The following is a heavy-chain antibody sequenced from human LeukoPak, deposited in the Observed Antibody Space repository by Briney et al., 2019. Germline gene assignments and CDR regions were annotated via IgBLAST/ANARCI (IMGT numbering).Heavy chain of an antibody. J-gene: IGHJ4*02. Sequence: ASVKVSCKASGYTFISYDMNWVRQATGQGLEWMGWMNPKSANAGYAQKFQGRVSMTRDTSMSTAYMGLSGLTSEDTAVYYCARGKLTHGDYVAVDYWGQGTLVTVSS. V-gene: IGHV1-8*01. CDR3: ARGKLTHGDYVAVDY. CDR1: GYTFISYD. CDR2: MNPKSANA. D-gene: IGHD4-17*01.